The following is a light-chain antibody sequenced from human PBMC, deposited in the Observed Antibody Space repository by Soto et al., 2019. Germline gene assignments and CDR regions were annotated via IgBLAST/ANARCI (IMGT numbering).Light chain of an antibody. V-gene: IGKV1-9*01. CDR2: AAS. J-gene: IGKJ2*01. CDR1: QGISTY. CDR3: QELNSYPPYT. Sequence: IPLTQSPSSLSASVGDRVTITCRASQGISTYLAWYQQKPGKAPKLLIYAASTLQSGVPSRFSGSGSGTDFTLTISSLQPEDFATYYCQELNSYPPYTFGQGTNLEIK.